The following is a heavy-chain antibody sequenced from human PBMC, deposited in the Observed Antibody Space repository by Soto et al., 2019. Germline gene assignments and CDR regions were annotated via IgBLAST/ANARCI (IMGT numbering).Heavy chain of an antibody. CDR1: EVTFSIYA. Sequence: GGPMRLCCTALEVTFSIYAMSWIRQTTGKGLEWVSAISGSGGSTYYADSVKGRFTISRDNSKNTLYLQMNSLRAEDTAVYYCAKDQVVAGTYYYYYGMDVWGQGTTVTVSS. CDR2: ISGSGGST. J-gene: IGHJ6*02. D-gene: IGHD6-19*01. V-gene: IGHV3-23*01. CDR3: AKDQVVAGTYYYYYGMDV.